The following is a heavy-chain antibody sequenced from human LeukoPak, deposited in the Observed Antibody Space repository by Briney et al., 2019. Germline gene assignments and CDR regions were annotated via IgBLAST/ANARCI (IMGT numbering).Heavy chain of an antibody. Sequence: GGSLRLSCAASGFTFSSYGMHWVRQAPGKGLEWVAVIGCDGSNKYYADSVKGRFTISRDNSKNTLYLQMNSLRAEDTAVYYCARGLYDSLTGSPRWFDPWGQGTLVTVSS. J-gene: IGHJ5*02. D-gene: IGHD3-9*01. CDR3: ARGLYDSLTGSPRWFDP. CDR2: IGCDGSNK. V-gene: IGHV3-33*01. CDR1: GFTFSSYG.